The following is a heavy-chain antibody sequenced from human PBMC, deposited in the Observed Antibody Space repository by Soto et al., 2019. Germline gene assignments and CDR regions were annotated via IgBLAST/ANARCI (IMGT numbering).Heavy chain of an antibody. Sequence: QVQLVESGGGVVQPGRSLRLSCAASGFTFNNYAMHWVRQAPGKGLEWVAFISYDGSSKYYADSVTGRFTISRDNSKNTLYLQMNSLRAEDTAVYYCAKCRYSGSYSPFFFDYWGQGTLVTVSS. CDR3: AKCRYSGSYSPFFFDY. J-gene: IGHJ4*02. CDR2: ISYDGSSK. V-gene: IGHV3-30-3*02. CDR1: GFTFNNYA. D-gene: IGHD1-26*01.